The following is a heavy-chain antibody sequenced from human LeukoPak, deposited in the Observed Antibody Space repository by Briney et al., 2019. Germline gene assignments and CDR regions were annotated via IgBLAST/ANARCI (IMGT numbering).Heavy chain of an antibody. J-gene: IGHJ4*02. CDR1: GFTFDNYA. Sequence: GGSLRLSCAASGFTFDNYALHWVRQAPGKGLEWVAFMRYDATKKYYADSVKGRFTISRDNSKNTVFLQINSLRADDTSVYYCARSVMMYASTYYFHYWGQGTLVTVSS. D-gene: IGHD2-8*01. CDR2: MRYDATKK. CDR3: ARSVMMYASTYYFHY. V-gene: IGHV3-30*04.